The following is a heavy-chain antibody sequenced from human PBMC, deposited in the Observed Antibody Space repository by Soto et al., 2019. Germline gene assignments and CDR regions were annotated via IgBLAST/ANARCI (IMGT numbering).Heavy chain of an antibody. J-gene: IGHJ4*02. V-gene: IGHV4-39*01. Sequence: QLQLQESGPGLVKPSETLSLTCTVSGGSISSSSYYWGWIRQPPGKGLEWIGSIYYSGSTYYNPSLKSRVTISVDTSKSQFSLKLSSVTAADTAVYYCASGNYYDSSGYYYEMFDYWGQGTLVTVSS. CDR3: ASGNYYDSSGYYYEMFDY. CDR2: IYYSGST. CDR1: GGSISSSSYY. D-gene: IGHD3-22*01.